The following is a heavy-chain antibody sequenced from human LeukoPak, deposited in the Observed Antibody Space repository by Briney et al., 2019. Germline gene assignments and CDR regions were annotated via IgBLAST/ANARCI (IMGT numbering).Heavy chain of an antibody. CDR2: IKQDGSEK. CDR1: GFTFSSYW. CDR3: ARWVWGSYRHFDY. D-gene: IGHD3-16*02. V-gene: IGHV3-7*01. Sequence: GGSLRLSCAASGFTFSSYWMSWVRQAPGKGLEWVANIKQDGSEKYYVDSVKGRFTISRDNAKNSLYLQMNSLRAEDTAVYYCARWVWGSYRHFDYWGQGTLVTVSS. J-gene: IGHJ4*02.